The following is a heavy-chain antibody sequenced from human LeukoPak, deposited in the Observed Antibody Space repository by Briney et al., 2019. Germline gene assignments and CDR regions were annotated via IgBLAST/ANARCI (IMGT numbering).Heavy chain of an antibody. CDR3: ARFPYYDFWSGYSDSYGMDV. Sequence: ASVKVSCKASGYTFTSYDINWVRQATGQGLEWMGWMNPNSGNTGYAQKFQGRVIMTRNTSISTAYMELSSLRSEDTAVYYCARFPYYDFWSGYSDSYGMDVWGQGTTVTVSS. V-gene: IGHV1-8*01. CDR2: MNPNSGNT. CDR1: GYTFTSYD. J-gene: IGHJ6*02. D-gene: IGHD3-3*01.